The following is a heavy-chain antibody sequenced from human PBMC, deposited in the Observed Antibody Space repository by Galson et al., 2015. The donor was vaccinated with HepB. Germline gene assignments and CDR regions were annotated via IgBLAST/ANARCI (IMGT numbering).Heavy chain of an antibody. CDR3: ARHPGRGSVGYAFDL. D-gene: IGHD5-12*01. V-gene: IGHV4-59*08. CDR2: IYYNGDT. J-gene: IGHJ4*02. CDR1: HGSINNYY. Sequence: LSLTCSVSHGSINNYYWSWIRQSPGNRLEWIGYIYYNGDTTYNPSLGYRVGMSVDTSVNQVSLWLTSVTATDTAVYYCARHPGRGSVGYAFDLWGQGTLVTVSA.